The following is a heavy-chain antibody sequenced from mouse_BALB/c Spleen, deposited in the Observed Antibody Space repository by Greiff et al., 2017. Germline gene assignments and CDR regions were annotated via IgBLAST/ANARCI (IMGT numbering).Heavy chain of an antibody. CDR2: ISTANGNT. V-gene: IGHV14-3*02. J-gene: IGHJ4*01. CDR1: GFTIRDTY. Sequence: EVQLQESGGDLVKPGGSLKFSCTASGFTIRDTYMHWVRQRPEKGLEWIGRISTANGNTYYADKFKGKVTISADKAENTAYLQMSRLTSEDTAVYYCARKVAMDYWGQGTSVTVSS. CDR3: ARKVAMDY.